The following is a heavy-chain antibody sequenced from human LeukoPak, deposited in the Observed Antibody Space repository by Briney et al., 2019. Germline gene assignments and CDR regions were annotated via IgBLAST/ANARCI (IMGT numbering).Heavy chain of an antibody. V-gene: IGHV3-23*01. J-gene: IGHJ3*02. CDR3: AKVGRITMIMGSAFDI. CDR2: ISGSGGST. Sequence: GGSLRLSCAASGFTFSSYAMSWVRQAPGKGLEWVSAISGSGGSTYYADSVKGRFTISRDNSKNTLYLQMNSLRAEDTAVYYCAKVGRITMIMGSAFDIWGQGTMVTVSS. CDR1: GFTFSSYA. D-gene: IGHD3-22*01.